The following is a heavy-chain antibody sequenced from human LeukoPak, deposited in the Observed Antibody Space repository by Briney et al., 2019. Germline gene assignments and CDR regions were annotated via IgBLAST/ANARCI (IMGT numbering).Heavy chain of an antibody. J-gene: IGHJ4*02. Sequence: GGSLRLSCAASGFSFSSYAMSWVRQAPGKGLEWVAGISGSGGNTYYADSVKGRFTISRDNSKNTVYLQMNTLRVEDTAVYYCAKGKMDGQWPTPVDYWGQGTLVTVSS. D-gene: IGHD6-19*01. V-gene: IGHV3-23*01. CDR3: AKGKMDGQWPTPVDY. CDR1: GFSFSSYA. CDR2: ISGSGGNT.